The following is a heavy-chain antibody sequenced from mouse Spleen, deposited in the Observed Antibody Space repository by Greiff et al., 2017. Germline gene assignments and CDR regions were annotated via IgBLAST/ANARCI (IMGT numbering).Heavy chain of an antibody. CDR1: GYTFTSYW. V-gene: IGHV1-52*01. J-gene: IGHJ4*01. D-gene: IGHD1-1*01. CDR3: ARWYYGSSYASYAMDY. Sequence: QVQLQQPGAELVRPGSSVKLSCKASGYTFTSYWMHWVKQRPIQGLEWIGNIDPSDSETHYNQKFKDKATLTVDKSSSTAYMQLSSLTSEDSAVYYCARWYYGSSYASYAMDYWGQGTSVTVSS. CDR2: IDPSDSET.